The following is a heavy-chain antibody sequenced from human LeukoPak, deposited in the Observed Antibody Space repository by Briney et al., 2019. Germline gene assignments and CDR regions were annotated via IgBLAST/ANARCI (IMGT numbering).Heavy chain of an antibody. CDR3: ARAAVMTTVTTSSEH. V-gene: IGHV1-69*13. Sequence: ASVKVSCKASGGTFSSYAISWVRQAPGQGLEWMGGIIPIFGTANYAQKFQGRVTITADESTSTAYMELSSLRSEDTAVYYCARAAVMTTVTTSSEHWGQGTLVTVSS. CDR1: GGTFSSYA. D-gene: IGHD4-17*01. J-gene: IGHJ1*01. CDR2: IIPIFGTA.